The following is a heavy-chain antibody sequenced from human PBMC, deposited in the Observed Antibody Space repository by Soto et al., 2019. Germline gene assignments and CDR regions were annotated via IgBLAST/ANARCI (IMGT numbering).Heavy chain of an antibody. J-gene: IGHJ4*02. CDR3: AXEPSI. V-gene: IGHV4-31*01. CDR2: IYYSGST. CDR1: GGSISSGGYY. Sequence: QVQLQESGPGLVKPSQTLSLTCTVSGGSISSGGYYWSWIRQHPGKGLEWIGYIYYSGSTYYNPXXXXXXXXXXXXXXXXXXXXXXXXXAXXXXXXXXAXEPSIWGQGTLVTVSS.